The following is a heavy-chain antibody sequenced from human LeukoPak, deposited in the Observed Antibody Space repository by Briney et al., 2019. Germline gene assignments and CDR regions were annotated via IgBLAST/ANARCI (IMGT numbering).Heavy chain of an antibody. J-gene: IGHJ5*02. CDR3: ARDRKDYYDSLNWFDP. V-gene: IGHV4-4*02. Sequence: SETLSLTCAVSGGSISSSNWWSWVRQPPGKGLEWIGEIYHSGSTNYNPSLKSRVTISVDKSKNQFSLKLSSVTAADTAVYYCARDRKDYYDSLNWFDPWGQGTLVTVSS. CDR2: IYHSGST. D-gene: IGHD3-22*01. CDR1: GGSISSSNW.